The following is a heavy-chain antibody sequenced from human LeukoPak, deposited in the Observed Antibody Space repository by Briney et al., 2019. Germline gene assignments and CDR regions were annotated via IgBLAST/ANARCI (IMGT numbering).Heavy chain of an antibody. CDR2: IYYSGST. J-gene: IGHJ4*02. V-gene: IGHV4-59*01. CDR3: ARDLGYSSGRGFDY. CDR1: GGSISSYY. D-gene: IGHD6-19*01. Sequence: PSETLSLTCTVSGGSISSYYWSWIRQPPGKGLEWIGYIYYSGSTNYNPSLKSRVTISVDTSKHQFSLELSSVTAADTAVYYCARDLGYSSGRGFDYWGQGTLVTVSS.